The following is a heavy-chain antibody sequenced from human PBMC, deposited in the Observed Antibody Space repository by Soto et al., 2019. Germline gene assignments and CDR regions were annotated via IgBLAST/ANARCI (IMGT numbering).Heavy chain of an antibody. D-gene: IGHD3-22*01. Sequence: PSETLSLTCTVSGGSITSSYWSWIRRPPGKGLEWIAYIYDTGISGYTPSTSYNPSLKSRVTISVDTSKNQFSLKLSSVTAADKAVYYCARERSSDSSELNWFDPWGKGTLVTVCS. CDR1: GGSITSSY. V-gene: IGHV4-59*01. CDR3: ARERSSDSSELNWFDP. CDR2: IYDTGISGYTPST. J-gene: IGHJ5*02.